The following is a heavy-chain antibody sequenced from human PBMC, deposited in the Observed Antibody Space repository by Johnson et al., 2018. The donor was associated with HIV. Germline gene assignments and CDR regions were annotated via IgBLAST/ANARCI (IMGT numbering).Heavy chain of an antibody. CDR2: ISGSGGST. J-gene: IGHJ3*02. V-gene: IGHV3-23*04. D-gene: IGHD3-3*01. Sequence: VQLVESGGGVVQPGRSLRLSCAASGFTFSSYAMSWVRQAPGKGLEWVSAISGSGGSTYYADSVKGRFTISRDNSKNTLYLQMNSLRAGDTAVYYCARALRFLEWYDIWGQGTMVTVSS. CDR3: ARALRFLEWYDI. CDR1: GFTFSSYA.